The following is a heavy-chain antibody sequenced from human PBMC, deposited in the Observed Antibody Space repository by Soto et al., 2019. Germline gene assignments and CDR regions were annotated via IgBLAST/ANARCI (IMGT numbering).Heavy chain of an antibody. J-gene: IGHJ2*01. CDR1: GGSISSYY. CDR2: ISYSGST. CDR3: ARMNSDYWYFDL. Sequence: SETLSLTCTVSGGSISSYYWSWIRQPPGKGLEWIGYISYSGSTNYNPSLKSRVTISVDTSKNQFSLKLSSVTAADTAVYYCARMNSDYWYFDLWGRGTLVTVSS. V-gene: IGHV4-59*08. D-gene: IGHD1-7*01.